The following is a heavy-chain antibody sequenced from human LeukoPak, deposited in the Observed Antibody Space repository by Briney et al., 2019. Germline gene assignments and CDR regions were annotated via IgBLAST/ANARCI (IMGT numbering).Heavy chain of an antibody. V-gene: IGHV1-69*13. CDR1: GGTFTSYA. J-gene: IGHJ4*02. Sequence: ASVKVSCKTSGGTFTSYAITWVRQAPGQGLEWMGKIIPISGTTNYAQKFQGRVTFTADESTSTAYMELSSLRSDDTAVYYCARRGILTGYMFDYWGQGTLVTVSS. CDR3: ARRGILTGYMFDY. D-gene: IGHD3-9*01. CDR2: IIPISGTT.